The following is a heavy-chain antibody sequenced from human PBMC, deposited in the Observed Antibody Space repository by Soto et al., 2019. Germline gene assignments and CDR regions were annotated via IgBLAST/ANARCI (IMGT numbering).Heavy chain of an antibody. CDR1: GFSFSNYG. CDR3: ARSDCTSTSCYVVWFDP. V-gene: IGHV3-21*01. Sequence: EVQLVESGGCLVKPGGSLRLSCAASGFSFSNYGMNWVRQAPGKGLEWVSSISSSSSYISYADSVKGRFTISRDNAKNSVYLQMNSLRAEDTAVYYCARSDCTSTSCYVVWFDPWGQGTLVTVSS. J-gene: IGHJ5*02. CDR2: ISSSSSYI. D-gene: IGHD2-2*01.